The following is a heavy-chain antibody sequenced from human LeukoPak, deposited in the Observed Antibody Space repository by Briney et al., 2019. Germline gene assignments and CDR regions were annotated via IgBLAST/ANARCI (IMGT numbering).Heavy chain of an antibody. CDR2: TYYRSKWYN. J-gene: IGHJ4*02. V-gene: IGHV6-1*01. Sequence: SQTLSLTCAISGDSVSSNSAAWNWIRQSPSRGLEWLGRTYYRSKWYNDYAVSVKSRITINPDTSKNQFSPQLNSVTPEDTAVYYCAKFVYSSGGFDYWGQGTLVTVSS. D-gene: IGHD6-25*01. CDR3: AKFVYSSGGFDY. CDR1: GDSVSSNSAA.